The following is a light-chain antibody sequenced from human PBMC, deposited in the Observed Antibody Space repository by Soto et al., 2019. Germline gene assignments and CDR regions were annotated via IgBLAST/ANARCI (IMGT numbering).Light chain of an antibody. J-gene: IGLJ2*01. CDR3: GTWYSSLSAGV. V-gene: IGLV1-51*01. CDR1: SSSSGNNY. CDR2: DNT. Sequence: QAVLTQPPSVSAAPGQKVTISCSGSSSSSGNNYVAWYQQLPGTAPKLLIYDNTKRPSGIPDRFPGSKSGTSATLGITGLQTGDEADYYCGTWYSSLSAGVLGGGTKVTVL.